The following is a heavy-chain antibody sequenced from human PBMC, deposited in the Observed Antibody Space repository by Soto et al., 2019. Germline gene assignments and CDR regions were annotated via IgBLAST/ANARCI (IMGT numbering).Heavy chain of an antibody. D-gene: IGHD3-16*01. CDR1: GFTFSRYW. Sequence: EVQLVESGGGLVLPGGSLRLSCAVSGFTFSRYWMHWFRQAPGKGLVWVSRISSYGSDTHYADSVRGRFTISRDNAKNTLSLQMNSLRADDTAVYYCASNYAYAEGYYWYGIDVWGQGTTVTVSS. V-gene: IGHV3-74*01. CDR3: ASNYAYAEGYYWYGIDV. J-gene: IGHJ6*02. CDR2: ISSYGSDT.